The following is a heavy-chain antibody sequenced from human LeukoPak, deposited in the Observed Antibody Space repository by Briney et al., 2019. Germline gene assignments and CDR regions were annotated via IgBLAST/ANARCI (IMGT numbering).Heavy chain of an antibody. V-gene: IGHV3-30*02. CDR3: AKDSAAAGRSFDY. CDR1: GFTFSSCG. D-gene: IGHD3-10*01. CDR2: IRYDGSNK. J-gene: IGHJ4*02. Sequence: PGGSLRLSCAASGFTFSSCGMHWVRQAPGKGLEWVAFIRYDGSNKYYADSVKGRFTISRDNSKNTLYLQMNSLRAEDTAVYYCAKDSAAAGRSFDYWGQGTLVTVSS.